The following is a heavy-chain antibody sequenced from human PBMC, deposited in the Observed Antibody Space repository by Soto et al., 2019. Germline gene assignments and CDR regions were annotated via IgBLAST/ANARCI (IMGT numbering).Heavy chain of an antibody. J-gene: IGHJ6*03. CDR3: ARGWAARPGVRYYYYYYMDV. Sequence: PSETLSLTCTVSGGSISSSSYYWGWIRQPPGKGLEWIGSIYYSGSTYYNPSLKSRVTISVDTSKNQFSLKLSSVTAADTAVYYCARGWAARPGVRYYYYYYMDVWGKGTTVTVSS. V-gene: IGHV4-39*01. CDR1: GGSISSSSYY. D-gene: IGHD6-6*01. CDR2: IYYSGST.